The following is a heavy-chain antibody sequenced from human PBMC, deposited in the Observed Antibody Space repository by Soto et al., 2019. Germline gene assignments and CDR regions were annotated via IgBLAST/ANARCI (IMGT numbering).Heavy chain of an antibody. D-gene: IGHD1-1*01. J-gene: IGHJ3*02. CDR3: ARVERGTVTTVVDAFDI. Sequence: PSETLSLTCAVDGGFVSSGSYYWSWIRQPPGKGLEWSGEMSHSGGTHFNPSLKSRVTISVDTSKNQFSLNIYSVTAADTALYYCARVERGTVTTVVDAFDIWGPGTMVTVSS. CDR1: GGFVSSGSYY. CDR2: MSHSGGT. V-gene: IGHV4-61*01.